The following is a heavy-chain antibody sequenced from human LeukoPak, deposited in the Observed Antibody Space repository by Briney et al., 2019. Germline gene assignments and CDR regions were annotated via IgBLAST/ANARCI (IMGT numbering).Heavy chain of an antibody. CDR3: ARRKYYYGVDV. CDR2: VYYSGST. J-gene: IGHJ6*02. V-gene: IGHV4-59*08. CDR1: GGSISSYY. Sequence: SETLSLTCTVSGGSISSYYWSWIRQPPGKGLEWIGYVYYSGSTNYNPSLKSRVTISVDTSKNQFSLKLSSVTAADTAVYYCARRKYYYGVDVWGQGTTVTVSS.